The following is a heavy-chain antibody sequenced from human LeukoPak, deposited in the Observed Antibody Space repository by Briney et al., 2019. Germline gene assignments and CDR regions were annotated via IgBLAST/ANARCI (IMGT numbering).Heavy chain of an antibody. D-gene: IGHD6-13*01. CDR2: INHSGST. Sequence: SETLSLTCAVYGGSFSGYYWSWIRQPPGKGLEWIGEINHSGSTNYNPSLKSRVTISVDTSKNQFSLKLSSVTAADTAVYYCARGGLIAAAGTDWFDPWGQGTLVTVSS. CDR3: ARGGLIAAAGTDWFDP. V-gene: IGHV4-34*01. J-gene: IGHJ5*02. CDR1: GGSFSGYY.